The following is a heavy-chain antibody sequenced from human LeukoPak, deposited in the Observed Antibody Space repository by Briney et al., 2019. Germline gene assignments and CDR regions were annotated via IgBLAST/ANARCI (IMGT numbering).Heavy chain of an antibody. V-gene: IGHV1-3*01. D-gene: IGHD2-21*01. CDR3: ARDDCGDTCYPGGY. Sequence: ASVKVSCKASGYTFTKYVVHWVRQAPGQRPEWMGWINAGNGDTKYSQNFQDRVTITRDTSASTAYMELSSLTSEDTALYYCARDDCGDTCYPGGYWGQGTLVTVSS. CDR1: GYTFTKYV. J-gene: IGHJ4*02. CDR2: INAGNGDT.